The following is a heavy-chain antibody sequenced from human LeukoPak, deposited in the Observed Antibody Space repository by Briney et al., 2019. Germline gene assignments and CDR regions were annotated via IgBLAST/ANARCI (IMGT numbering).Heavy chain of an antibody. CDR2: IRDKAASYAT. Sequence: GGSLRLSCVASGFTFSDFTMHWVRQASGKGLEWVGRIRDKAASYATVYAASMKGRFTISRDDSKNTLYLQMNSLRAEDTAVYYCAKQLRYFDWYDAFDIWGQGTMVTVSS. J-gene: IGHJ3*02. CDR1: GFTFSDFT. V-gene: IGHV3-73*01. D-gene: IGHD3-9*01. CDR3: AKQLRYFDWYDAFDI.